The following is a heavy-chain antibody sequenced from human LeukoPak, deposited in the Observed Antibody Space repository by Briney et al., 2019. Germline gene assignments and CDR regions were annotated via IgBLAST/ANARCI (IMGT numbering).Heavy chain of an antibody. CDR1: GFTFSNYP. Sequence: GGSLRLSCAASGFTFSNYPMSWVRQAPGKGLEWVSLITAGGGITYYADSVKGRFTISRDNSKNTLYLQMNSLRAEDTAVYYCAKSIAAAGPFDYWGQGTLVTVSS. V-gene: IGHV3-23*01. CDR2: ITAGGGIT. J-gene: IGHJ4*02. D-gene: IGHD6-13*01. CDR3: AKSIAAAGPFDY.